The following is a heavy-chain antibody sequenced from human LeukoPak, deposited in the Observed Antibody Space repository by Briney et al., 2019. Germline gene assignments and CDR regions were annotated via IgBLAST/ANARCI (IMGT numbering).Heavy chain of an antibody. CDR1: GYTFTTGYTFTIYY. J-gene: IGHJ5*02. CDR3: ARDSSTSSLADP. Sequence: ASVKVSCKASGYTFTTGYTFTIYYMHWVRQAPGQGLEWMGIINSSTGSASYAQKFQGRVTMTTDTSTSTVFMELSSLTSDDTAVYYCARDSSTSSLADPWGQGTLVTVSS. CDR2: INSSTGSA. V-gene: IGHV1-46*01. D-gene: IGHD2-2*01.